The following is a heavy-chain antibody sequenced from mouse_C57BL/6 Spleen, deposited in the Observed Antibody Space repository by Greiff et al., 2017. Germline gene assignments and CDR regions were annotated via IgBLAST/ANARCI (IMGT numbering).Heavy chain of an antibody. V-gene: IGHV1-80*01. CDR3: ARRHYGSGMGYYAMDY. D-gene: IGHD1-1*01. Sequence: VQLQQSGAELVKPGASVKISCKASGYAFSSYWMNWVKQRPGKGLEWIGQIYPGDGDTNYNGNFKGKATLTADESSSTAYMQLSSLTSEDAAVYFCARRHYGSGMGYYAMDYWGQGTSVTVSS. CDR1: GYAFSSYW. CDR2: IYPGDGDT. J-gene: IGHJ4*01.